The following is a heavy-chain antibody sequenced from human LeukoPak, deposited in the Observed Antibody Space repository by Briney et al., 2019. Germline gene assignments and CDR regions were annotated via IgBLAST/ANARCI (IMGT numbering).Heavy chain of an antibody. CDR3: AKESLFMTTVTTWVDY. V-gene: IGHV3-23*01. Sequence: GGSLRLSCAASGFTFSSYAMSWVRQAPGKGLEWVSAISGSGGSTYYADSVKGRFTISRDNSKNTLYLQMNSLRAEDTAVYYCAKESLFMTTVTTWVDYWGQGTLVTVSS. CDR1: GFTFSSYA. J-gene: IGHJ4*02. D-gene: IGHD4-17*01. CDR2: ISGSGGST.